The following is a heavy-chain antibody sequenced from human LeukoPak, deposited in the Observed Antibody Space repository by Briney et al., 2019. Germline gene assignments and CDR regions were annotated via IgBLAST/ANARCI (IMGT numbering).Heavy chain of an antibody. V-gene: IGHV3-23*01. CDR3: AKDGSHDYGGKGFDY. CDR2: ISGSGAYT. CDR1: GFTLSSYA. D-gene: IGHD4-23*01. Sequence: GGSLRLSCAVSGFTLSSYAMSWVRQAPGKGLEWVSAISGSGAYTYYADPVKGRFTISRDNSKNTLYLQMNSLRAEDTAVYYCAKDGSHDYGGKGFDYWGQGTLVTVSS. J-gene: IGHJ4*02.